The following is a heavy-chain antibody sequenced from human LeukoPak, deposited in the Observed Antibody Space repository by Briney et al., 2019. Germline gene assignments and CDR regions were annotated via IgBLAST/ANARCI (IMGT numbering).Heavy chain of an antibody. CDR1: GFTFSSYG. Sequence: PGGSLRLSCAASGFTFSSYGMHWVRQAPGKGLEWVAVISYDGSNKYYADSVKGRFTISRDNSKNTLYLQMNSLRAEDTAVYYCASYSSTHAFDIWGQGTMVTVSS. J-gene: IGHJ3*02. CDR2: ISYDGSNK. V-gene: IGHV3-30*03. D-gene: IGHD6-13*01. CDR3: ASYSSTHAFDI.